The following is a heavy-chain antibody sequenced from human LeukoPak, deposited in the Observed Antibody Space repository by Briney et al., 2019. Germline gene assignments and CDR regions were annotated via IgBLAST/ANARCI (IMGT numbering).Heavy chain of an antibody. CDR1: GFTFTTSG. CDR2: IRFDGSHQ. D-gene: IGHD5-12*01. CDR3: ARVKRGGCDSFDY. J-gene: IGHJ4*02. Sequence: GGSLRLSCAASGFTFTTSGMHWVRQAPGRGLEWVAFIRFDGSHQYYADSVKGRFTITRDNSMNTLYLHLNSLRPEDTALYYCARVKRGGCDSFDYWGQGTLVTVSS. V-gene: IGHV3-30*02.